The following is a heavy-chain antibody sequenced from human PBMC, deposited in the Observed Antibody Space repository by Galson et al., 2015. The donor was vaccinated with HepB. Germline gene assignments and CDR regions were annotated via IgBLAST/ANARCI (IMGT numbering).Heavy chain of an antibody. Sequence: SLRLSCAASGFTFSSYSMNWVRQAPGKGLEWVSSISSSSSFIYYADSVEGRFTISRDNAKNSLYLQMNSLRAEDTAVYYCARGPDIEFDYWGQGTLVTVSS. CDR2: ISSSSSFI. J-gene: IGHJ4*02. CDR3: ARGPDIEFDY. CDR1: GFTFSSYS. V-gene: IGHV3-21*01. D-gene: IGHD3-9*01.